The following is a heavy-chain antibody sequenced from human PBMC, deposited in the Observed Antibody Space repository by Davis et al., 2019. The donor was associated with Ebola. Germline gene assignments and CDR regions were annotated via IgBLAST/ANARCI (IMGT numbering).Heavy chain of an antibody. V-gene: IGHV3-21*01. CDR2: ISSSSSYI. D-gene: IGHD4-17*01. CDR1: GFTVRSTY. CDR3: VRPGDYGAYAWFDP. Sequence: GESLKISCAASGFTVRSTYMSWVRQAPGKGLEWVSSISSSSSYIYYADSVKGRFTISRDNANNMMYLQMNSLRVEDTAVYYCVRPGDYGAYAWFDPWGQGTLVTVSS. J-gene: IGHJ5*02.